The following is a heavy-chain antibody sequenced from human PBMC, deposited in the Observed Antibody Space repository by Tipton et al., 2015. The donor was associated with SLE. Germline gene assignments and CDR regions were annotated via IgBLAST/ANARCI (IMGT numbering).Heavy chain of an antibody. J-gene: IGHJ6*02. D-gene: IGHD5-18*01. CDR3: ARISVDTTMAQRVDYGMDV. CDR2: IDDSGGN. CDR1: GGSISNFY. V-gene: IGHV4-59*01. Sequence: GLVKPSETLSLICSVSGGSISNFYWSWIRQPPGKEFQWIGYIDDSGGNTYNPSLKSRLTMSVDTPKNQFSLKLTSVTAADTAVYYCARISVDTTMAQRVDYGMDVWGQGTTVTVSS.